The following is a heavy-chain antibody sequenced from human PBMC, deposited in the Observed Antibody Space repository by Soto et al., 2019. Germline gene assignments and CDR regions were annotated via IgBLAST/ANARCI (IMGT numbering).Heavy chain of an antibody. Sequence: SETLALTCTDSGGSISSSSYYWGWIRQPPGKGLEWIGSIYYSGSTYYNPSLKSRVTISVDTSKNQFSLKLSSVTAADTAVYYCASVGGTAGYYYGMDVWGQGTTVTVSS. V-gene: IGHV4-39*01. CDR3: ASVGGTAGYYYGMDV. CDR2: IYYSGST. J-gene: IGHJ6*02. CDR1: GGSISSSSYY. D-gene: IGHD1-7*01.